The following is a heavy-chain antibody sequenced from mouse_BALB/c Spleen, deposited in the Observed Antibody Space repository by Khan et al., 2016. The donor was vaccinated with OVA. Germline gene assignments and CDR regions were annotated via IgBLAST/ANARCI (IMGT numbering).Heavy chain of an antibody. CDR1: GYIFTSYR. J-gene: IGHJ2*01. D-gene: IGHD3-2*02. CDR3: AREEALYYFDY. Sequence: QLARPAASLKLSCKTSGYIFTSYRIHWVKQRSGQGLEWIARIYPGTGNTYYSEKFNGKASLTADKSSSTAYMHLSSLKSEDSAVYFCAREEALYYFDYWGQGTTLTVSS. CDR2: IYPGTGNT. V-gene: IGHV1-76*01.